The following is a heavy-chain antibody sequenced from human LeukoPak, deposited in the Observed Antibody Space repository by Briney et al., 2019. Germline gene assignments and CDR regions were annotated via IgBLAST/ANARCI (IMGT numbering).Heavy chain of an antibody. CDR3: AKDPNGDYLGAFQFQR. CDR1: EFTFSDHW. CDR2: IDQDGSEK. J-gene: IGHJ1*01. V-gene: IGHV3-7*03. D-gene: IGHD4-17*01. Sequence: PGGSLRLSCVASEFTFSDHWMSWVRQAPGRGLEWVANIDQDGSEKYYVDSVNGRFTISRDNSKNILYLQMNSLRGEDTAVYYCAKDPNGDYLGAFQFQRWGQGTLVTVSS.